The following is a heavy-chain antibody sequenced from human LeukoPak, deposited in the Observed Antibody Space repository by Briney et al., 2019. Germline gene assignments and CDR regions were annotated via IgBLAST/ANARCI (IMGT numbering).Heavy chain of an antibody. Sequence: PGGSLRLSCAASGFTFSSYEMNWVRQAPGKGLEWVSYISSSGSTIYYADSVKGRFTLSRDNAKDSLYLQMNSLRAEDTAVYYCARVGWGKYQLPNYFDYWGQGTLVTVSS. CDR1: GFTFSSYE. V-gene: IGHV3-48*03. CDR2: ISSSGSTI. CDR3: ARVGWGKYQLPNYFDY. D-gene: IGHD2-2*01. J-gene: IGHJ4*02.